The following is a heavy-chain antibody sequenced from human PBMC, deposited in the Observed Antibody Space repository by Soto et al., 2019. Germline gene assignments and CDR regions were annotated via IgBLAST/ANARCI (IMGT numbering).Heavy chain of an antibody. CDR1: GGSISSGDYY. CDR3: ARDAFEYSSSVNWFDP. J-gene: IGHJ5*02. V-gene: IGHV4-30-4*01. Sequence: SETLSLTCTVSGGSISSGDYYWSCIRQPPGKGLEWIGYIYYSGSTYYNPSLKSRVAISVDTSKNQFSLKLSSVTAADTAVYYCARDAFEYSSSVNWFDPWGQGTLVTVSS. D-gene: IGHD6-6*01. CDR2: IYYSGST.